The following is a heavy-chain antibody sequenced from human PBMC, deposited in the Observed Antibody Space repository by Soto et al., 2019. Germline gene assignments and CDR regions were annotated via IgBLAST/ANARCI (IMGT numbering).Heavy chain of an antibody. D-gene: IGHD6-19*01. CDR3: AKGGRSSGWDS. V-gene: IGHV3-23*01. CDR2: FTGSGGGA. J-gene: IGHJ4*02. Sequence: GGSLRLSCAASGFTFSSSAMSWVRQAPGKGLEWVSVFTGSGGGAYYADSVKGRFTISRDNSKNTLYLQMNSLRAEDTAVYYCAKGGRSSGWDSWGQGTLVTVSS. CDR1: GFTFSSSA.